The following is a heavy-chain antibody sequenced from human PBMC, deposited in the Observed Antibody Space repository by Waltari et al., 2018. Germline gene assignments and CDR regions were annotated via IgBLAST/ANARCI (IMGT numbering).Heavy chain of an antibody. D-gene: IGHD6-19*01. CDR3: AKGRESSVWFLYHYYFMDV. CDR2: ISGSGGTT. Sequence: EVELLESGGDLVQRGGSLRLSCVASGFTLRPYAMSWFRQSPGKGLEWVASISGSGGTTDYAESVKGRFTVSRDNSRNTLYLQLRSLGTEDTAVYYCAKGRESSVWFLYHYYFMDVWGRGTTVTVSS. CDR1: GFTLRPYA. V-gene: IGHV3-23*01. J-gene: IGHJ6*03.